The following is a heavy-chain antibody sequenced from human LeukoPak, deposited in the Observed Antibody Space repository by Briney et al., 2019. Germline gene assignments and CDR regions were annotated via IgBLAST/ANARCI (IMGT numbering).Heavy chain of an antibody. V-gene: IGHV3-53*01. CDR1: GFTVSSNY. Sequence: PGGSLRLSCAASGFTVSSNYMSWVRQAPGKGLEWVAVIYSGGSTYYADSVRGRFTVSRDNSKNTLYLQMNGLRAEDTAVYHCAIAPNPHYLDYWGQGTVVTVSS. J-gene: IGHJ4*02. CDR2: IYSGGST. CDR3: AIAPNPHYLDY.